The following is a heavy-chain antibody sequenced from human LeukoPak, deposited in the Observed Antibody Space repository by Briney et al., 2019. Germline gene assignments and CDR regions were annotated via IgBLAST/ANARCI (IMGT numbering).Heavy chain of an antibody. CDR3: ARTLYSSGWYPGYYYYGMDV. CDR1: GFTVSSNY. J-gene: IGHJ6*02. Sequence: PGGSLRLSCAASGFTVSSNYMSWVRQAPGKGLEWVSVIYSGGSTYYADSVKGRFTISRDNSKYTLYLQMNSLRAEDTAVYYCARTLYSSGWYPGYYYYGMDVWGQGTTVTVSS. V-gene: IGHV3-53*01. CDR2: IYSGGST. D-gene: IGHD6-19*01.